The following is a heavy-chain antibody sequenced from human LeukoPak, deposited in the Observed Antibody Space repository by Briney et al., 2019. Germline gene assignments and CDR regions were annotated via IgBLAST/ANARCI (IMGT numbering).Heavy chain of an antibody. J-gene: IGHJ6*02. CDR1: GFTFSSYA. CDR3: ARDRVVPAATHYYGMDV. CDR2: ISGSGGGT. V-gene: IGHV3-23*01. D-gene: IGHD2-2*01. Sequence: GGSLRLSCAASGFTFSSYAMSWVRQAPGKGLEWVSAISGSGGGTYYADSVKGRFTISRDNSKNTLYLQMNSLRAEDTAVYYCARDRVVPAATHYYGMDVWGQGTTVTVSS.